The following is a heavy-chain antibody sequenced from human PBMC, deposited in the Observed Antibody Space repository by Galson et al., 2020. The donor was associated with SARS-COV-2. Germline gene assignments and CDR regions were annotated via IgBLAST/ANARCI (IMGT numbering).Heavy chain of an antibody. V-gene: IGHV3-30-3*01. J-gene: IGHJ4*02. Sequence: GESLKISCAAPGFTFSTYPMHWVRQAPGKGLEWVAAISYDGSNQFYADSVKGRFTISRDNSRNTLYLQMNSLRAEDTALFYCARVGAYCGGECGDYWGQGTPVTVSS. CDR3: ARVGAYCGGECGDY. CDR2: ISYDGSNQ. D-gene: IGHD2-21*01. CDR1: GFTFSTYP.